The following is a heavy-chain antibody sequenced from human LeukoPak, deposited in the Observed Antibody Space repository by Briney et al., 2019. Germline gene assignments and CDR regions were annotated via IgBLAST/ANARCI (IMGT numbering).Heavy chain of an antibody. CDR2: INPSGGST. CDR3: ARATWYGGNPSGAFDI. J-gene: IGHJ3*02. D-gene: IGHD4/OR15-4a*01. Sequence: ASVKVSCKASGYTLTNYYMHWVRQAPGQGLEWMGIINPSGGSTSYAQKFQGRVTMTRDTSTSTVYMELSSLRSDDTAVYYCARATWYGGNPSGAFDIWGQGTMVTVSS. V-gene: IGHV1-46*01. CDR1: GYTLTNYY.